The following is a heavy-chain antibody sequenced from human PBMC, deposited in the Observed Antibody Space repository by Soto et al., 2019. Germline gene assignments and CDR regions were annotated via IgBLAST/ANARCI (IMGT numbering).Heavy chain of an antibody. Sequence: EVHLLESGGGLVQPGGSLRLSCAASGFTFTNYAMSWVRQAPGKGLEWVSSISGSGGNTYYADSVRGRFTISRDNTKNTLYLQMNSLRAEDTPIYYCVKARAAGGFDYWGQGTLVTVSS. V-gene: IGHV3-23*01. CDR3: VKARAAGGFDY. CDR1: GFTFTNYA. J-gene: IGHJ4*02. CDR2: ISGSGGNT. D-gene: IGHD3-10*01.